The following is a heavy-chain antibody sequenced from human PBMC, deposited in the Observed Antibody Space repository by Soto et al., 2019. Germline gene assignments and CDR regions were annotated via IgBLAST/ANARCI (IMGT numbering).Heavy chain of an antibody. CDR2: IKSNTDVEPT. J-gene: IGHJ6*02. D-gene: IGHD2-21*02. Sequence: GRPLRRYCAASGFTISNAWMSWFRKGKGNALEWVGRIKSNTDVEPTDYAAPVKGRFTISRDDSKNTLYLQMNSLKTEATAVYYCIPSYTASYYYYGMYVWGQGTTVTVSS. CDR3: IPSYTASYYYYGMYV. CDR1: GFTISNAW. V-gene: IGHV3-15*01.